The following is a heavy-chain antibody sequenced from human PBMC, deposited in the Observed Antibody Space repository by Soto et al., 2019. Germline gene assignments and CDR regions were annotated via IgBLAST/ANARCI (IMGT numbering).Heavy chain of an antibody. J-gene: IGHJ4*02. CDR1: GGSISGPY. V-gene: IGHV4-59*11. Sequence: SETLSLTCSVCGGSISGPYCSWIRQSPWKGLEWLGYVYYTGSTNYSPSLRSRVSISVDTSKNEFSLRLSSVTAADTAVYFCARSVAVPGAHIDYWGQRTQVTVSS. D-gene: IGHD6-19*01. CDR2: VYYTGST. CDR3: ARSVAVPGAHIDY.